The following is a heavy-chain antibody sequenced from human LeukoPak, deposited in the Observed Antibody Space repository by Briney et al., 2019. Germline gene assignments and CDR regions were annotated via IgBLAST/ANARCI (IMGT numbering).Heavy chain of an antibody. CDR1: GFTFSSYS. Sequence: GSLRLSCAASGFTFSSYSMNWVRQAPGKGLEWIGEINHSGSTNYNPSLKSRVTISLDTSKNQFSLKLTSVTAADTAVYYCARGRTGYQLLPTKKDYSYYYVDVWDKGTTVTVSS. D-gene: IGHD2-2*01. V-gene: IGHV4-34*01. CDR2: INHSGST. J-gene: IGHJ6*03. CDR3: ARGRTGYQLLPTKKDYSYYYVDV.